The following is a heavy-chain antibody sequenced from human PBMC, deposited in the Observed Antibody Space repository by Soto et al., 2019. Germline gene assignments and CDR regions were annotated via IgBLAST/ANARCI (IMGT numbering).Heavy chain of an antibody. J-gene: IGHJ6*02. V-gene: IGHV1-2*04. CDR2: INSNSGGT. CDR3: ARSAGLLRYFDWPTMDV. D-gene: IGHD3-9*01. CDR1: GYTFTGYY. Sequence: GASVKVSCKSSGYTFTGYYMHCVRQAPGQGLEWMGWINSNSGGTNYAQNFQAWVTMTRDTSISTAYMELRRLRSDDTAVYYCARSAGLLRYFDWPTMDVWAKGPRSPSP.